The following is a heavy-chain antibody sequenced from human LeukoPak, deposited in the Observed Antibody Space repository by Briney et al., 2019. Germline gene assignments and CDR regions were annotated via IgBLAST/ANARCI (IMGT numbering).Heavy chain of an antibody. Sequence: GGSLRLSCAASGFSSRYAMSWVRQTPEKGLEWVSTISGSGGGTYYADSVEGRFTISRDHAKNSMYLQMNSLRADDTAVYYCARVDAFNGNSGFWYFDIWGRGTLVTVSS. CDR3: ARVDAFNGNSGFWYFDI. D-gene: IGHD1-14*01. CDR1: GFSSRYA. V-gene: IGHV3-23*01. J-gene: IGHJ2*01. CDR2: ISGSGGGT.